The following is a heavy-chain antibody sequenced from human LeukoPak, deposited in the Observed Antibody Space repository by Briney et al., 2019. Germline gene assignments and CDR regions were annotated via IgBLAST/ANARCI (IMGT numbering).Heavy chain of an antibody. CDR2: IIPILGIA. D-gene: IGHD5-24*01. J-gene: IGHJ4*02. CDR3: ARSRDGYNNFDY. Sequence: SVKVSCKASGGTFSSYTISWVRQAPGQGLEWMGRIIPILGIANYAQKFQGRVTITTDKSTSTAYMELSSLRSEDTAVYYCARSRDGYNNFDYWGQGTLVTVSS. CDR1: GGTFSSYT. V-gene: IGHV1-69*02.